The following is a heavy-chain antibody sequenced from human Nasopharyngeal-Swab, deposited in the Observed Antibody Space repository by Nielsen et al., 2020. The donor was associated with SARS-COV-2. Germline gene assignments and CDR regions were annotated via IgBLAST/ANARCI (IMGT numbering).Heavy chain of an antibody. V-gene: IGHV3-21*01. CDR2: ISSSSSYI. CDR1: GFTFSSYS. D-gene: IGHD3-22*01. CDR3: ARERKNYYDSSGYYLEFYYYYYMDV. J-gene: IGHJ6*03. Sequence: GESLKISCAASGFTFSSYSMHWVRQAPGKGLEWVSSISSSSSYIYYADSVKGRFTISRDNAKNSLYLQMNSLRAEDTAVYYCARERKNYYDSSGYYLEFYYYYYMDVWGKGTTVTVSS.